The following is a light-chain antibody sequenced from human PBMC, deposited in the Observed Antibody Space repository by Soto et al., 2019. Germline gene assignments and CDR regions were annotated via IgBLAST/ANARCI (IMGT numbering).Light chain of an antibody. CDR2: EIS. CDR3: MQTTDFPRT. V-gene: IGKV2-24*01. J-gene: IGKJ1*01. CDR1: QSLVHRNGNTY. Sequence: IVMTQTPLSSPVTLGQPASISCTSSQSLVHRNGNTYLSWLQQRPGQPPRLLIYEISKRFSGVPDRFTGSGAGTDFTLKISRVEAEDVGVYYCMQTTDFPRTFGRGTKVDTK.